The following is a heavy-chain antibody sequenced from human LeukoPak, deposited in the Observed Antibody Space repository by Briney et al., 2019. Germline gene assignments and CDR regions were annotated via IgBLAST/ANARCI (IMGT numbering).Heavy chain of an antibody. CDR2: ISGSGGST. CDR3: AKVVSYDSSGSYFDY. D-gene: IGHD3-22*01. V-gene: IGHV3-23*01. CDR1: GFTFSSYA. Sequence: QTGGSLRLSCAASGFTFSSYAMSWVRQAPGKGLEWVSAISGSGGSTYYADSVKGRFTISRDNSKNTLYLQMNSLRAEDTAVYYCAKVVSYDSSGSYFDYWGQGTLVTVSS. J-gene: IGHJ4*02.